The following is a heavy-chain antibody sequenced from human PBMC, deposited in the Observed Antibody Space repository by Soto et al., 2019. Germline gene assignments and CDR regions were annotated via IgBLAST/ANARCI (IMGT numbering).Heavy chain of an antibody. CDR2: INHSGST. J-gene: IGHJ6*02. D-gene: IGHD3-3*01. Sequence: ASETLSLTCAVYGGSFSGYYWSWIRQPPGKGLEWIGEINHSGSTNYNPSLKSRVTISVDTSKNQFSLKLSSVTAADTAVYYCARVTRAERYDFWSGPPHAAFMDVWGQGTTVTVS. CDR1: GGSFSGYY. V-gene: IGHV4-34*01. CDR3: ARVTRAERYDFWSGPPHAAFMDV.